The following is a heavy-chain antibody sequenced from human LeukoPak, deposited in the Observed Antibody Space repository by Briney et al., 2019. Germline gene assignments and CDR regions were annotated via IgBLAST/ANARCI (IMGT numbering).Heavy chain of an antibody. D-gene: IGHD3-10*01. CDR3: ARAMVRGVIIPGY. CDR2: INPSGGST. CDR1: GYTFTSYY. J-gene: IGHJ4*02. V-gene: IGHV1-46*01. Sequence: ASVKVSCKASGYTFTSYYMHWVRQAPGQGLEWMGIINPSGGSTSYAQKFQGRVTMTRNTSISTAYMELSSLRSEDTAVYYCARAMVRGVIIPGYWGQGTLVTVSS.